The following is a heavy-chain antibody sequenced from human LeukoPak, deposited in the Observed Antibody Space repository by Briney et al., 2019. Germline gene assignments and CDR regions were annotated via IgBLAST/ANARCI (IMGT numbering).Heavy chain of an antibody. V-gene: IGHV1-69*13. CDR3: ARGVRDGCNFEALPGKYYFDY. D-gene: IGHD5-24*01. CDR1: GGTFSSYA. J-gene: IGHJ4*02. CDR2: IIPIFGTA. Sequence: ASVKVSCKASGGTFSSYAISWVRQAPGQGLEWMGGIIPIFGTANYAQKFQGRVTITADESTSTAYMELSSLRSEDTAVYYCARGVRDGCNFEALPGKYYFDYWGQGTLVTVSS.